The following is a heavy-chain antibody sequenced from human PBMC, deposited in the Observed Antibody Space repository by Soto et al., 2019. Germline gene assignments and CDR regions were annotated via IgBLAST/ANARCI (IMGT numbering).Heavy chain of an antibody. Sequence: PSETLSLTCTVSGGSISSGGYYWNWIRQHPGKGLEWIGYIYYSGSTYYNPSLESRVAISLDTSRSQFSLTLHSVTAADTAIYYCARDRHNNFFDPWGQGTLVTVSS. J-gene: IGHJ5*02. D-gene: IGHD6-6*01. V-gene: IGHV4-31*03. CDR2: IYYSGST. CDR1: GGSISSGGYY. CDR3: ARDRHNNFFDP.